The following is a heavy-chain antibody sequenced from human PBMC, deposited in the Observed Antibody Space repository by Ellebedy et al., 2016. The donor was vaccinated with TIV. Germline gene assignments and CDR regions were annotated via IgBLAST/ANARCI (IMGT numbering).Heavy chain of an antibody. CDR1: GFTFSNYW. CDR2: IKQDGSVK. D-gene: IGHD1-26*01. CDR3: VIGQSSGVGAPY. Sequence: PGGSLRLSCAASGFTFSNYWMSWVRQAPGKGLEWVANIKQDGSVKYYVDSVKGRFTISRDNAKNSLYLQMNSLRAEDTTVYYCVIGQSSGVGAPYWGQGTRVTVSS. V-gene: IGHV3-7*01. J-gene: IGHJ4*02.